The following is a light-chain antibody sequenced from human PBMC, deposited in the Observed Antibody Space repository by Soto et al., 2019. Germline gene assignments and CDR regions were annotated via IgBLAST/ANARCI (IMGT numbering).Light chain of an antibody. Sequence: DIVMTQSPDSLAVSLGERATINCKSSQSVLSSSNNKNYLAWYQQKPGQPPKLLIYWASTRESGVPDRFSGSGSGTDFTLTISSLQAEDVAVYYCQQYYSTPRTFGQGTKVE. CDR1: QSVLSSSNNKNY. CDR2: WAS. J-gene: IGKJ1*01. CDR3: QQYYSTPRT. V-gene: IGKV4-1*01.